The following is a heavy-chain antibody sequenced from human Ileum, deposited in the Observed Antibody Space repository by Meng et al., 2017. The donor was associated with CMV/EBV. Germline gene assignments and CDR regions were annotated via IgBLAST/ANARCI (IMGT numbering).Heavy chain of an antibody. D-gene: IGHD2-2*01. J-gene: IGHJ6*02. V-gene: IGHV4-59*01. CDR1: DGSITYYY. CDR2: VFSTGST. CDR3: ARESTARRPSAMDV. Sequence: SETLSLTCSVSDGSITYYYWNWIRQTPGKGLEWIGYVFSTGSTNYNPSLRGRVTISVDTSANQVSLKLSSVTAADTAVYYCARESTARRPSAMDVWGQGTSVTVSS.